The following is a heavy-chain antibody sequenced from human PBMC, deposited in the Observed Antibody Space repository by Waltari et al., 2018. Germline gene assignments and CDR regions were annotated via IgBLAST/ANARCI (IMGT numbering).Heavy chain of an antibody. D-gene: IGHD3-9*01. CDR1: GFTFSSYA. Sequence: QVQLVESGGGVVQPGRSLRLSCAAPGFTFSSYAMPWVRQAPGKGLEWVAVISYDGSNKYYADSVKGRFTISRDNSKNTLYLQMNSLRAEDTAVYYCARPDYDILGFDPWGQGTLVTVSS. V-gene: IGHV3-30*01. J-gene: IGHJ5*02. CDR3: ARPDYDILGFDP. CDR2: ISYDGSNK.